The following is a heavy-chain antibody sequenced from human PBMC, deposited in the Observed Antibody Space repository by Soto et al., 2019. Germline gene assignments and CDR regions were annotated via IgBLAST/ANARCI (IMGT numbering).Heavy chain of an antibody. CDR3: ARQYYYDSTGYRRGYHYAVDV. J-gene: IGHJ6*01. CDR2: ISFDENIK. V-gene: IGHV3-30-3*01. CDR1: AFTFSSYA. Sequence: QVHLVESGGGVVQPGRSLRLSCAASAFTFSSYAMHWVRQAPGKGLERVAVISFDENIKYYADSVKGRFTITRDNSKSTMYLQMNSRRVEDTAGYYCARQYYYDSTGYRRGYHYAVDVWGQGTTVAVSS. D-gene: IGHD3-22*01.